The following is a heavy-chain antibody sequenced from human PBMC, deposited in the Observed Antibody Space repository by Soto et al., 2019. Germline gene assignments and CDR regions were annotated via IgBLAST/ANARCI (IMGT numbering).Heavy chain of an antibody. J-gene: IGHJ3*02. D-gene: IGHD3-22*01. Sequence: QVQLVESGGGVVQPGRSLRLSCAASGFTFSSYGMHWVRQAPGKGLEWVAVISYDGSNKYYADSVKGRFTISRDNSKNTLYLXXNXLXXEDTAVYYCANGVSYYDSSGYWWHGQRGKTDAFDIWGQGTMVTVSS. CDR1: GFTFSSYG. CDR2: ISYDGSNK. V-gene: IGHV3-30*18. CDR3: ANGVSYYDSSGYWWHGQRGKTDAFDI.